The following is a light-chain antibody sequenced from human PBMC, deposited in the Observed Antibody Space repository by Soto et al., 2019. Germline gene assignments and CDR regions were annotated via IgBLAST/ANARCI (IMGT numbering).Light chain of an antibody. CDR1: FFNIGAGYN. V-gene: IGLV1-40*01. CDR2: GNT. CDR3: QLYDSRLNWV. J-gene: IGLJ3*02. Sequence: QSVLTQPPSVSGAPGQRVTISCTGSFFNIGAGYNVHWYQQLPGTAPKLLIYGNTNRPSGVPDRFSGSKSGTSASLAITGLQIEDEGDYYCQLYDSRLNWVFGGGTKLTVL.